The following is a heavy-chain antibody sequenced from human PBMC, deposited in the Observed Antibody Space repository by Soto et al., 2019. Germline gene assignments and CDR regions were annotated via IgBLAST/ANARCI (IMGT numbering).Heavy chain of an antibody. CDR1: GYTFTSYY. CDR3: ARAFRSGVGQHDYYFDY. V-gene: IGHV1-46*01. Sequence: ASVKVCCKASGYTFTSYYMHWVRQAPGQGLEWMGIINPSGGSTSYAQKFQGRVTMTRDTSTSTAYMELSRLRSDDTAVYYCARAFRSGVGQHDYYFDYWGQGTLVTVSS. CDR2: INPSGGST. J-gene: IGHJ4*02. D-gene: IGHD3-3*01.